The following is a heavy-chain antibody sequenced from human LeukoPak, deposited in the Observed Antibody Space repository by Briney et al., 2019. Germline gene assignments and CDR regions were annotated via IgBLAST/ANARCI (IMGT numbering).Heavy chain of an antibody. D-gene: IGHD1-26*01. CDR3: ARGGSIVGATTGFDY. Sequence: LEPLSLTCTVSGGSISSYYWSRLRQPAGKGLEWIGRIYTSGSTNYNPSLKSRVTMSVDTSKNQFSLKLSSVTAADTAVYYCARGGSIVGATTGFDYWGQGTLVTVSS. CDR2: IYTSGST. J-gene: IGHJ4*02. CDR1: GGSISSYY. V-gene: IGHV4-4*07.